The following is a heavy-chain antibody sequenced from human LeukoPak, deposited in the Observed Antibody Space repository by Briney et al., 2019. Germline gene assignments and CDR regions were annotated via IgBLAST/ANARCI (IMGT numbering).Heavy chain of an antibody. V-gene: IGHV4-34*01. Sequence: SETLSLTCTVSGDSFSYFYWSWIRQPPGKGLEWIGEINHSGNTNYNPSLKSRVTISIDTSKNQFSLKLSSVTAADTAIYYCARPFLRFSSGWHFDYWGQGILVTVSS. J-gene: IGHJ4*02. CDR2: INHSGNT. CDR1: GDSFSYFY. D-gene: IGHD6-19*01. CDR3: ARPFLRFSSGWHFDY.